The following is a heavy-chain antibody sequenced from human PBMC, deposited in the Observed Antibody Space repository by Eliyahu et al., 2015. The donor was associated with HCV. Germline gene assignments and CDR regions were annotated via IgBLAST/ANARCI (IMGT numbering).Heavy chain of an antibody. CDR3: IPPSGNY. Sequence: EVQLVESGGDLVKPGGSLRLSCAASGFXFTNAWXNWVRXAPGKGLEWVGHIRNKADGGTADYATPVKGXFTISXDDSRSTLYLQMSSLTTDDTAVYYCIPPSGNYWGQGTLVTVSS. J-gene: IGHJ4*02. V-gene: IGHV3-15*07. CDR2: IRNKADGGTA. CDR1: GFXFTNAW. D-gene: IGHD2/OR15-2a*01.